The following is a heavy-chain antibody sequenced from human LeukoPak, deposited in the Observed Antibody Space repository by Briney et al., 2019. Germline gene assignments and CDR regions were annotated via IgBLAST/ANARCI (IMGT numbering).Heavy chain of an antibody. CDR2: ISGSGGST. D-gene: IGHD3-22*01. V-gene: IGHV3-23*01. CDR3: AIIPRDSSGYPVDY. CDR1: GFTFSSYA. J-gene: IGHJ4*02. Sequence: PGGSLRLSCAASGFTFSSYAMSWVRQAPGKGLEWVSAISGSGGSTYYADSVKGRFTISRDNSKNTLYLQMNSLRAEDTAVYYCAIIPRDSSGYPVDYWGQGTLVTVPS.